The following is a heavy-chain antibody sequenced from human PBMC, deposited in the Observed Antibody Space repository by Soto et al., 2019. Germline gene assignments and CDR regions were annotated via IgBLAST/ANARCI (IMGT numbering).Heavy chain of an antibody. J-gene: IGHJ6*03. CDR1: GFTFSSYA. CDR2: ISASGGST. V-gene: IGHV3-23*01. D-gene: IGHD6-13*01. CDR3: ARDYSSSWYTTDYYYYYMDV. Sequence: SLRLSCAASGFTFSSYAMSWVRQAPGKGLEWVSGISASGGSTYYADSVKGRFTISRDNSKNTLYLQMNSLRVEDTAVHYCARDYSSSWYTTDYYYYYMDVWGKVTTVTVSS.